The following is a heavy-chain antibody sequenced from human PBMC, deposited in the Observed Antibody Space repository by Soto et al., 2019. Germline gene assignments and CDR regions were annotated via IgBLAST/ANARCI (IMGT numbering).Heavy chain of an antibody. J-gene: IGHJ5*02. CDR2: IYPGDSDT. V-gene: IGHV5-51*01. CDR1: GYSFTSYW. D-gene: IGHD2-2*01. CDR3: ARRAFSCSTISCYSRSDWFDP. Sequence: GESLKISCKGSGYSFTSYWIGWVRQMPGKGLEWMGIIYPGDSDTRYSPSFQGQVTNSADKSISTAYLQWSSLKASDTAMYYCARRAFSCSTISCYSRSDWFDPWGQGTLVTVSS.